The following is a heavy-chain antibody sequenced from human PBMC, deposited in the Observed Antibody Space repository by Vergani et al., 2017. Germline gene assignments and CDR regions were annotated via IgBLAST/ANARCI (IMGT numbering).Heavy chain of an antibody. CDR3: AKDSVYXYDRRGSPRPRTDY. V-gene: IGHV3-30*02. CDR1: GFTFSSYG. CDR2: IRYDGSNK. Sequence: QVQLVESGGGVVQPGGSLTLSCAASGFTFSSYGMHWVRQAPGKGVEWVAVIRYDGSNKYYADSVKGRFTISRDNSKNTLYLQRNSLRADDTAVYYCAKDSVYXYDRRGSPRPRTDYWGQGTLVTVSS. D-gene: IGHD3-22*01. J-gene: IGHJ4*02.